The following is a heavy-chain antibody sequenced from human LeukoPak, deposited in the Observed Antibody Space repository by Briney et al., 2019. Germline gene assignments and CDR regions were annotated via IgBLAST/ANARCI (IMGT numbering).Heavy chain of an antibody. D-gene: IGHD4-23*01. CDR2: ISGSGGST. CDR3: AKRLTQLDY. J-gene: IGHJ4*02. V-gene: IGHV3-23*01. Sequence: GGSLGPSLEAPGFTFRSYAMSWVRQAPGKGLEWVSAISGSGGSTYYADSVKGRFTISRDNSKNTLYLQMNSLRAEDTAVYYCAKRLTQLDYWGQGTLVTVSS. CDR1: GFTFRSYA.